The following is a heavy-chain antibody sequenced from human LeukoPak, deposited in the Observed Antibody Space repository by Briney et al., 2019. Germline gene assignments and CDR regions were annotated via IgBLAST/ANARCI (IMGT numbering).Heavy chain of an antibody. Sequence: GGSLRLSCAGSGFTFSSYGMNWVRQAPGKGLEWVSYISSSGTIKNYADSVKGRFTISRDIANSLLYLQMNSLRADDTAVYYCARDLDYSTGFDYWGQGTLVTVSS. V-gene: IGHV3-48*03. J-gene: IGHJ4*02. CDR3: ARDLDYSTGFDY. CDR1: GFTFSSYG. D-gene: IGHD4-11*01. CDR2: ISSSGTIK.